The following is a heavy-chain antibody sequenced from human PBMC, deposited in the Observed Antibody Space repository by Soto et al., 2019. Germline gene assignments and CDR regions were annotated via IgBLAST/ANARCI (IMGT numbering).Heavy chain of an antibody. D-gene: IGHD2-2*02. Sequence: SETLSLTCTVSGGSISSGDYYWSWIRQPPGKGLELIGYIYYSGSTYYNPSLKSRVTISVDTSKNQFSLKLSSVTAADTAVYYCARAPHVVVPAAIGWFDPWGQGTLVTVSS. CDR2: IYYSGST. CDR3: ARAPHVVVPAAIGWFDP. V-gene: IGHV4-30-4*01. CDR1: GGSISSGDYY. J-gene: IGHJ5*02.